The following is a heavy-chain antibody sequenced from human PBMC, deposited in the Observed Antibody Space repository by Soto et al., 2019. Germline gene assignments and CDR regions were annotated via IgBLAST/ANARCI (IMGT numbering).Heavy chain of an antibody. D-gene: IGHD1-26*01. Sequence: ASVKVSCKASGYTFTSYGISWVRQAPGQGLEWMGWISAYNGNTNYAQKLQGRVTVTTDTSTSTAYMELRSLRSDDTAVYYCARDRPYSGSYTGGYYGMDVWGQGTTVTAP. CDR3: ARDRPYSGSYTGGYYGMDV. CDR2: ISAYNGNT. J-gene: IGHJ6*02. CDR1: GYTFTSYG. V-gene: IGHV1-18*01.